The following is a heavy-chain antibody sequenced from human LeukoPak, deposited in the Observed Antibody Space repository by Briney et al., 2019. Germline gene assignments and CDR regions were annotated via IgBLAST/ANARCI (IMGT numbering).Heavy chain of an antibody. CDR2: ISYDGSNK. V-gene: IGHV3-30*18. Sequence: GGSLRLSCAASGFTFSSYGMHWVRQAPGKGLEWVAVISYDGSNKYYADSVKGRFTISRDNSKNTLYLQMNSLRAEYTAVYYCAKSSGGPFLFDPWGQGTLVTVSS. J-gene: IGHJ5*02. CDR1: GFTFSSYG. CDR3: AKSSGGPFLFDP. D-gene: IGHD2-15*01.